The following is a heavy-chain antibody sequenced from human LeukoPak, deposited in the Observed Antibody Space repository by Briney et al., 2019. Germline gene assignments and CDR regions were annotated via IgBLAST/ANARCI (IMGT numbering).Heavy chain of an antibody. Sequence: ASVKVSCKASGGTFSTYAISWVRQAPGQGLEWMGGIIPIFGTANYAQKFQGRVTITADESTSTAYMELSSLRSEDTAVYYCARDAPLKLTFGVNWFDPWGQGTLVTVSS. CDR2: IIPIFGTA. CDR1: GGTFSTYA. CDR3: ARDAPLKLTFGVNWFDP. D-gene: IGHD3-16*01. J-gene: IGHJ5*02. V-gene: IGHV1-69*13.